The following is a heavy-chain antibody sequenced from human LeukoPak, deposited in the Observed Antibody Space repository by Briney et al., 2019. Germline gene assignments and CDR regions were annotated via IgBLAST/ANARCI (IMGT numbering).Heavy chain of an antibody. CDR1: GGSIRNYY. J-gene: IGHJ4*02. Sequence: PSETLSITCTVSGGSIRNYYSSWIRQPPGKGLEWIAYVYYSGSTMYSPSLKGRVSVSIDTSEDQFSLNLSSVTAPDTAVYYCARGVYDINGYFFDYWGQGTLVTVSS. CDR2: VYYSGST. CDR3: ARGVYDINGYFFDY. D-gene: IGHD3-22*01. V-gene: IGHV4-59*01.